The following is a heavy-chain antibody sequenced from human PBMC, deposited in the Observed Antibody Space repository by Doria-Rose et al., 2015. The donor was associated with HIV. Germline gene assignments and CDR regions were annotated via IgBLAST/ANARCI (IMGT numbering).Heavy chain of an antibody. CDR3: ARIKSSRWYHKYYFDF. CDR1: GVSLSSPGMG. D-gene: IGHD6-13*01. V-gene: IGHV2-26*01. Sequence: ESGPVLVKPTETLTLICTVSGVSLSSPGMGVSWIRQPPGKALEWLANIFSDDERSYTTSLKSRLTISRGTSKSQVVLTMTDMDPVDTATYYCARIKSSRWYHKYYFDFWGQGTLVIVSA. CDR2: IFSDDER. J-gene: IGHJ4*02.